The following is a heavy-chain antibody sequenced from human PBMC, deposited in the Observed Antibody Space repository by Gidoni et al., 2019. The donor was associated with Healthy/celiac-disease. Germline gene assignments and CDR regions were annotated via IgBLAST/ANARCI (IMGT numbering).Heavy chain of an antibody. J-gene: IGHJ3*02. CDR1: GFTFDDYA. D-gene: IGHD6-13*01. Sequence: EVQLVASGGGLVQPGRSLRLSCAASGFTFDDYAMHWVRQAPGKGLEWVSGISWNSGSIGYADSVKGRFTISRDNAKNSLYLQMNSLRAEDTALYYCAKADSSSLSDAFDIWGQGTMVTVSS. CDR2: ISWNSGSI. V-gene: IGHV3-9*01. CDR3: AKADSSSLSDAFDI.